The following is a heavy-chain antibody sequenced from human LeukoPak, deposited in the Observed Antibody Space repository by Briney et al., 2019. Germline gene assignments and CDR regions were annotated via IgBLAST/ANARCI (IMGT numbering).Heavy chain of an antibody. D-gene: IGHD2/OR15-2a*01. CDR2: IKEDGSQK. CDR1: GFTFSVYW. J-gene: IGHJ1*01. Sequence: GGSLRLSCAAPGFTFSVYWMSWIRQAQGKGLEWVAHIKEDGSQKYYSGSVKGRFTISRDNAQNSLYLQMSSLRADDSAIYYCVGWASDNRWGQGTLVTVST. V-gene: IGHV3-7*01. CDR3: VGWASDNR.